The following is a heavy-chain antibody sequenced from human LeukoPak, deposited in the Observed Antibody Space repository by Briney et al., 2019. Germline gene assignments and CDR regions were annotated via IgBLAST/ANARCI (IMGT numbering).Heavy chain of an antibody. CDR1: GYTFTSYG. J-gene: IGHJ6*03. D-gene: IGHD2-15*01. Sequence: GASVKVSCKASGYTFTSYGISWVRQAPGQGLEWMGWISAYNGNTNYAQKLQGRVTMTTDTSTSTAYMELRSLRSDDTAVYYCARSFMAATPGYMDVWGKGTTVTVSS. V-gene: IGHV1-18*01. CDR3: ARSFMAATPGYMDV. CDR2: ISAYNGNT.